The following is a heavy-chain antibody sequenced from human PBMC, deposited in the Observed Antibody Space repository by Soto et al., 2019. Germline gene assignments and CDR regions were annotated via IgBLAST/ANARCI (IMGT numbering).Heavy chain of an antibody. Sequence: QVQLQESGPGLVKPSETLSLTCTVSGGSISSYYWSWIRQPPGKGLEWIGYIYYSGSTNYNPSLKRRVTISVDPSKNQFSLKLSSVTAADTAVYYCARASFLEWLLYFDYWGQGTLVTVSS. CDR3: ARASFLEWLLYFDY. CDR1: GGSISSYY. V-gene: IGHV4-59*01. D-gene: IGHD3-3*02. J-gene: IGHJ4*02. CDR2: IYYSGST.